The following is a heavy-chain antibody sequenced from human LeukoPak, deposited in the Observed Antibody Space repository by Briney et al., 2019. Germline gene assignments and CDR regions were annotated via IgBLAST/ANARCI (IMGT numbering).Heavy chain of an antibody. J-gene: IGHJ4*02. D-gene: IGHD3-10*01. CDR3: ARDHRLFGELSPSDY. V-gene: IGHV1-18*01. Sequence: SVKVSCKASGYTFTSYGISWVRQAPGQGLEWMGWISAYNGNTNYAQKLQGRVTMTTDTSTSTAYMELRSLRSDDTAVYYCARDHRLFGELSPSDYWGQGTLVTVSS. CDR1: GYTFTSYG. CDR2: ISAYNGNT.